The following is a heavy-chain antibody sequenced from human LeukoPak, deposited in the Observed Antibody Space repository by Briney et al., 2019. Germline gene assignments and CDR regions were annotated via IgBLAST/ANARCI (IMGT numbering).Heavy chain of an antibody. J-gene: IGHJ5*02. CDR3: ASLYSSNRWFDP. Sequence: GGSLRLSCAASGFTFSSYGMHWVRQAPGKGLEWVAVISYDGSNKYYADSVKGRFTMSRDNSKNTLYLQMNSLRAEDTAVYYCASLYSSNRWFDPWGQGTLVTVSS. D-gene: IGHD6-19*01. CDR1: GFTFSSYG. V-gene: IGHV3-30*03. CDR2: ISYDGSNK.